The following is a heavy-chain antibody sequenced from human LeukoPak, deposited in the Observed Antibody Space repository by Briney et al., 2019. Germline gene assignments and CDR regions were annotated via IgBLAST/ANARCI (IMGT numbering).Heavy chain of an antibody. D-gene: IGHD2-2*01. Sequence: VGSLRLSCAASGFTFSSYSMNWVRQAPGKGLEWVSSICSSSSYIYYADSVKGRFTISRDNAKNSLYLQMNSLRAEDTAVYYCARSCSSTSCYGLWGQGTLVTVSS. CDR3: ARSCSSTSCYGL. V-gene: IGHV3-21*01. J-gene: IGHJ4*02. CDR2: ICSSSSYI. CDR1: GFTFSSYS.